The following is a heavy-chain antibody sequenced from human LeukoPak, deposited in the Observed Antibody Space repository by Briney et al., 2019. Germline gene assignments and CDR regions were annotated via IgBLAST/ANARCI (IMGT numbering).Heavy chain of an antibody. V-gene: IGHV3-23*01. D-gene: IGHD1-26*01. CDR1: GFTFSSYA. CDR2: VSGGGGNT. CDR3: AKDRTVGASYWYFDL. Sequence: GGSLRLSCAASGFTFSSYAMSWVRQAPGKGLEWVSVVSGGGGNTYYADSVKGRFTISRDNSKNTLFLHMNTLRAEDTAIYYCAKDRTVGASYWYFDLWGRGTLVTVSS. J-gene: IGHJ2*01.